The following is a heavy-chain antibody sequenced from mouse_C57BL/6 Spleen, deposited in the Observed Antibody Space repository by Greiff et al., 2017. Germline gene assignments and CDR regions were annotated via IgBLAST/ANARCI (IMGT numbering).Heavy chain of an antibody. CDR3: VRDGRNGNYEVDY. J-gene: IGHJ2*01. D-gene: IGHD2-1*01. CDR2: IRNKANGYTT. V-gene: IGHV7-3*01. Sequence: EVKLVESGGGLVQPGGSLSLSCAASGFTFTDYYMSWVRQPPGKALEWLGFIRNKANGYTTEYSASVKGRFTISRDNSQSILYLQMNALRAEGSATYYCVRDGRNGNYEVDYWGQGTTLTVSS. CDR1: GFTFTDYY.